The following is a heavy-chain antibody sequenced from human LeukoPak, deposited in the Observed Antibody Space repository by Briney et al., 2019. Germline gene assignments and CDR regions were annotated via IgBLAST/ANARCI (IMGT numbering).Heavy chain of an antibody. CDR2: IYWDDDK. D-gene: IGHD2-21*02. CDR3: AHSRQVVTSSAGYFDY. CDR1: GFSLSTSGVG. Sequence: SGPTLVKPTQALTLTCTFSGFSLSTSGVGVGWIRQPPGKALEWLALIYWDDDKRYSPSLKSRLTITKDTSKNQVVLTMTNMDPVDTATYYCAHSRQVVTSSAGYFDYWGQGTLVTVSS. V-gene: IGHV2-5*02. J-gene: IGHJ4*02.